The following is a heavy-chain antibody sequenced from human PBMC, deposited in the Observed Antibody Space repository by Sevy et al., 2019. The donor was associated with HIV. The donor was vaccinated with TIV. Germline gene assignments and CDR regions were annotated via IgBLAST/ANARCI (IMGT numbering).Heavy chain of an antibody. V-gene: IGHV3-9*01. J-gene: IGHJ6*02. CDR2: ISWNSRNI. CDR3: AKDINRGCDAVNCYSYYYYFYVLEV. D-gene: IGHD2-21*02. Sequence: GGSLRLSCAASGFPFNDHAMHWVRQVPGKGLEWVSGISWNSRNIGYADSVKGRFTISRDNARHFVYLEMNSLRPEDTAFYYCAKDINRGCDAVNCYSYYYYFYVLEVWGQGTTVTVSS. CDR1: GFPFNDHA.